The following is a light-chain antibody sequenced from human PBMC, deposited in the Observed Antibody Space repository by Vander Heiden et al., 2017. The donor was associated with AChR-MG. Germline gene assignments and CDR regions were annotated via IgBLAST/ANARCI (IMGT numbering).Light chain of an antibody. J-gene: IGKJ5*01. V-gene: IGKV1-5*03. CDR3: QQAASYSHIS. CDR1: QSIGTW. CDR2: RAS. Sequence: DIQMTQSPSTLSASVGDRVTITCRASQSIGTWLAWYQQNQGKSPRLLIYRASNLESGVPSRFSGSGSGTEFTLTISSLQLDDFGTYYCQQAASYSHISFGQGTRLEIK.